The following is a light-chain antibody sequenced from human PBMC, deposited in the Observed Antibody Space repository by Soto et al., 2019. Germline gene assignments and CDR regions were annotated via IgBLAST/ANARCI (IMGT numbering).Light chain of an antibody. V-gene: IGKV1-9*01. CDR3: HQYNTYPT. CDR1: QGINRF. Sequence: DIQLTQSPSFLSASVGDRVTITCRASQGINRFLAWYQQKPGKAPKLLIYAASTLQSGVPSRFSGSGSGTHFTLTITNLQPEDFATYYCHQYNTYPTFGQGTRLQI. J-gene: IGKJ5*01. CDR2: AAS.